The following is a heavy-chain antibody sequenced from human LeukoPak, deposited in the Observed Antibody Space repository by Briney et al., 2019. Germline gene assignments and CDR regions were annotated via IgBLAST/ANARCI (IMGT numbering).Heavy chain of an antibody. J-gene: IGHJ5*02. V-gene: IGHV1-8*01. CDR2: MNPNSGNT. Sequence: ASVKVSCKASGYTFTSYDINWVRQATGQGLGWMGWMNPNSGNTGYAQKFQGRVTMTRNTSISTAYMELSSLRSEDTAVYYCARGLYDSSGNNWFDPWGQGTLVTVSS. D-gene: IGHD3-22*01. CDR1: GYTFTSYD. CDR3: ARGLYDSSGNNWFDP.